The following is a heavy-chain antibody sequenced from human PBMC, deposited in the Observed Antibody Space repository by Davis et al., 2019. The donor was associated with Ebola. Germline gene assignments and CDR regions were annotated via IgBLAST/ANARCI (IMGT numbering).Heavy chain of an antibody. CDR3: ARRPRGYCTNGVCPSDY. CDR1: GYSFTSYW. V-gene: IGHV5-10-1*01. Sequence: PGGSLRLSCKGSGYSFTSYWISWVRQMPGKGLEWMGRIDPSDSYTNYSPSFQGHVTISADKSISTAYLQWSSLKASDTAMYYCARRPRGYCTNGVCPSDYWGQGTLVTVSS. D-gene: IGHD2-8*01. J-gene: IGHJ4*02. CDR2: IDPSDSYT.